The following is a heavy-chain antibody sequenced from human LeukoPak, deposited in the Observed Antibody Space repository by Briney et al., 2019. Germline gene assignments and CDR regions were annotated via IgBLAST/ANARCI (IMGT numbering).Heavy chain of an antibody. CDR3: ARGLMVTGTPDFDY. V-gene: IGHV1-8*01. J-gene: IGHJ4*02. CDR2: MNPNSGNT. D-gene: IGHD1-7*01. Sequence: ASVTVSCSASGYTFTSYDINWVRQATGQGLEWMGWMNPNSGNTGYAQKFQGRVTMTRNTSISTAYMELSSLRSEDTAVYYCARGLMVTGTPDFDYWGQGTLVTVSS. CDR1: GYTFTSYD.